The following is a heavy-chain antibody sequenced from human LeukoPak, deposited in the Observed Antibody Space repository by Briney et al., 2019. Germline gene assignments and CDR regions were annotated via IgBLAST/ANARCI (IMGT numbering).Heavy chain of an antibody. CDR3: ARGRAGIWFGEN. D-gene: IGHD3-10*01. V-gene: IGHV1-8*01. J-gene: IGHJ4*02. Sequence: GASVKVSCKASGYTFTSDDINWVRQATGQGLEWMGWMNPNSANTGYAQKFQGRVTMTRNTSISTAYMELSSLRSEDTAVYYCARGRAGIWFGENWGQGTLVTVSS. CDR2: MNPNSANT. CDR1: GYTFTSDD.